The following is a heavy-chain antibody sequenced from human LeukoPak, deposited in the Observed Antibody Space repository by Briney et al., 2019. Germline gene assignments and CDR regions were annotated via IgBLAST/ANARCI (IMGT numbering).Heavy chain of an antibody. CDR1: GFTFSSYS. Sequence: PGGSLRLSCAASGFTFSSYSMNWVRQAPGKGLEWVSYISSSSSTIYYADSVKGRFIISRDNAKNSLYLQMNSLRDEDTAVYYCAREGGITMIVGGQLYYYYYGMDVWGQGTTVTVSS. D-gene: IGHD3-22*01. J-gene: IGHJ6*02. V-gene: IGHV3-48*02. CDR3: AREGGITMIVGGQLYYYYYGMDV. CDR2: ISSSSSTI.